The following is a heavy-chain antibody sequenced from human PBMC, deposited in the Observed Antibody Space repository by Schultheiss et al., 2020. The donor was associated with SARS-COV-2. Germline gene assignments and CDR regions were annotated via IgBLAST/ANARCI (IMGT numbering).Heavy chain of an antibody. CDR3: ARGLHCSSTSCSYYYGMDV. J-gene: IGHJ6*02. D-gene: IGHD2-2*01. Sequence: SVKVSCKASGYTFTSYGISWVRQAPGQGLEWMGGIIPIFGTANYAQKFQGRVTITADESTSTAYMELSSLRSEDTAVYYCARGLHCSSTSCSYYYGMDVWGQGTTVTVSS. V-gene: IGHV1-69*13. CDR2: IIPIFGTA. CDR1: GYTFTSYG.